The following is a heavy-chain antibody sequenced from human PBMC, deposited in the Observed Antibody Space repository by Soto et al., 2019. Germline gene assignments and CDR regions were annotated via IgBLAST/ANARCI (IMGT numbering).Heavy chain of an antibody. D-gene: IGHD3-10*01. V-gene: IGHV4-34*01. Sequence: QVQLQQWGAGLLKPSETLFLTCAVYGGSFSGYYWSWIRQPPGKGLEWIGEINHSGSTNYNPSLKSRVTISVDTSKNQFSLKLSSVTAADTAVYYCARGRLLWFGELSIPYYYYGMDVWGQGTTVTVSS. CDR2: INHSGST. CDR1: GGSFSGYY. J-gene: IGHJ6*02. CDR3: ARGRLLWFGELSIPYYYYGMDV.